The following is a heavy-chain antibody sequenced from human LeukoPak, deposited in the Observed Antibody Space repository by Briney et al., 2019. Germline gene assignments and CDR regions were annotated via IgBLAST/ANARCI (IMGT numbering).Heavy chain of an antibody. CDR1: GYSFSSYW. J-gene: IGHJ4*02. V-gene: IGHV5-51*01. CDR2: IYPGDSHT. CDR3: ARHLSGSYSGYYFDY. D-gene: IGHD1-26*01. Sequence: GESLKISRKSSGYSFSSYWIGWVRQIPGKGLEWMGVIYPGDSHTRYSQSFQGQVTISADKSINTAFLQWSSLEASDTAMYYCARHLSGSYSGYYFDYWGQGTLVTVSS.